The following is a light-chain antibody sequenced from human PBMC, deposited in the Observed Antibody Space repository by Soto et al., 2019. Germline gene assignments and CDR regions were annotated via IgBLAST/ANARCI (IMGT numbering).Light chain of an antibody. V-gene: IGLV2-14*01. CDR1: SSDVGDYNS. J-gene: IGLJ3*02. CDR2: EVS. CDR3: SSYTSSSTRV. Sequence: QSALTQPASVSGSPGQSITISCTGTSSDVGDYNSVSWYQQYPGKAPKLMIYEVSNRPSGVSNRFSGSKSGNTASLTISGLQTEDEADYYCSSYTSSSTRVFGGGTKLTVL.